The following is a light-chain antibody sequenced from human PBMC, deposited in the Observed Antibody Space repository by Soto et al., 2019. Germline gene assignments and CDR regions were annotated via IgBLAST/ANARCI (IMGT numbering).Light chain of an antibody. CDR3: QQYGSSPT. CDR2: DAS. CDR1: QSISSSY. V-gene: IGKV3D-20*01. Sequence: EIVLTQSPATLSLSPGERATLSCGASQSISSSYLAWYQKKPGLATRLLIYDASSSATGIPDRFSGSWSGTDFTLTISRLEHEDVAVYYCQQYGSSPTFGQGTRLEIK. J-gene: IGKJ5*01.